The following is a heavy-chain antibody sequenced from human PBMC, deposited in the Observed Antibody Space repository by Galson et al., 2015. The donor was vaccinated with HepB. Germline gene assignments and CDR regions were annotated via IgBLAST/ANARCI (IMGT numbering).Heavy chain of an antibody. CDR1: GDSVSSNSAA. Sequence: CAISGDSVSSNSAAWNWIRQSPSRGLEWLGRTYYRSKWYNDYAVSVKSRITINPDTSKNQFSLQLNSVTPEDTAVYYCAREGARMYQPLLYFDYWGQGTLVTVPS. CDR3: AREGARMYQPLLYFDY. V-gene: IGHV6-1*01. J-gene: IGHJ4*02. CDR2: TYYRSKWYN. D-gene: IGHD2-2*01.